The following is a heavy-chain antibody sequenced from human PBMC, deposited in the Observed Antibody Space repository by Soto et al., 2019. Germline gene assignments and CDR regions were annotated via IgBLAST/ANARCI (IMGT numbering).Heavy chain of an antibody. CDR3: ARGAGSYGYYYYYGMDV. D-gene: IGHD3-10*01. Sequence: VSGPTLVNPTQTLTLTCTFSGFSLSTSGIYVSWIRQPPGKALEWLALIDWDDDKYYSTSLKTRLTISKDTSKNQVVLTMTNMDPVDTATYYCARGAGSYGYYYYYGMDVWGQGTTVTVSS. V-gene: IGHV2-70*01. CDR2: IDWDDDK. CDR1: GFSLSTSGIY. J-gene: IGHJ6*02.